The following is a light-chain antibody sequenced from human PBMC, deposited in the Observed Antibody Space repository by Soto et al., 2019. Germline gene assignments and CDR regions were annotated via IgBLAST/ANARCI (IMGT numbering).Light chain of an antibody. J-gene: IGKJ1*01. CDR2: DSS. Sequence: EIVLTQSPATLSLSPGERATLSCRASQSVSSYLDWYQQKPGQAPRVLIYDSSNRVPCIPARFSGSGSGTDFTLTISNLEPEDFAVYYCLQRSNWPSWTFGQGTKVDIK. V-gene: IGKV3-11*01. CDR3: LQRSNWPSWT. CDR1: QSVSSY.